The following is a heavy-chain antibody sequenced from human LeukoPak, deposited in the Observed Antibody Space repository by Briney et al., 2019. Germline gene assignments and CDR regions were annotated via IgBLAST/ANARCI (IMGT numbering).Heavy chain of an antibody. CDR1: GYTLTELS. CDR2: FDPEDGET. CDR3: ATRPDYYDSSGYYF. Sequence: ASVKVSCKVSGYTLTELSMHWVRQAPGKRLEWMGGFDPEDGETIYAQKFQGRVTMTEDTSTDTAYMELSSLRSEDTAVYYCATRPDYYDSSGYYFWGQGTLVTVSS. D-gene: IGHD3-22*01. J-gene: IGHJ4*02. V-gene: IGHV1-24*01.